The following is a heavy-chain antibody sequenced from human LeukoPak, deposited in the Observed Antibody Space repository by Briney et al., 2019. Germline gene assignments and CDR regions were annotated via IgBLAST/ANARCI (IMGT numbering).Heavy chain of an antibody. D-gene: IGHD2-2*01. V-gene: IGHV4-34*04. CDR1: GGSFSGYY. J-gene: IGHJ4*02. CDR2: INHSGSA. Sequence: SETLSLTSAVHGGSFSGYYWSWIRHPPRKGLEWIGEINHSGSANHNPSPQSRATLSADTSKNQFSLKFTVTAADTAMYYCARRDPDIVVEPAGKFEFWGQGVLVSVSS. CDR3: ARRDPDIVVEPAGKFEF.